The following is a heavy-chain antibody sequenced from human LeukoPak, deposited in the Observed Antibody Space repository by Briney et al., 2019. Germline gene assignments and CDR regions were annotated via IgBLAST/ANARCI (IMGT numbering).Heavy chain of an antibody. CDR2: INPNSGGT. J-gene: IGHJ4*02. D-gene: IGHD5-18*01. V-gene: IGHV1-2*02. CDR1: GYTFTGYF. CDR3: ARVDTAMVTLLY. Sequence: SVKVSCKASGYTFTGYFVHWVRQAPGQGLEWMGWINPNSGGTNYAQKFQGRVTMTRDTSISTAYMELSRLRSDDTAVYYCARVDTAMVTLLYWGQGTLVTVSS.